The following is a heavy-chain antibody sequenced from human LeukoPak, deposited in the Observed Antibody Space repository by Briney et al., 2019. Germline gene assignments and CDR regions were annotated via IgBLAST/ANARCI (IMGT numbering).Heavy chain of an antibody. CDR3: ARLQYCSGTSCYWFDP. J-gene: IGHJ5*02. CDR2: IYHTGST. CDR1: GGSISDYY. D-gene: IGHD2-2*01. Sequence: SETLSLTCTVSGGSISDYYWNWMRQPPGKGLEWIGYIYHTGSTYYNPSLKSRVTISVDTSKNQFSLRLSSVTAADTAVYYCARLQYCSGTSCYWFDPWGQGTLVTVSS. V-gene: IGHV4-59*12.